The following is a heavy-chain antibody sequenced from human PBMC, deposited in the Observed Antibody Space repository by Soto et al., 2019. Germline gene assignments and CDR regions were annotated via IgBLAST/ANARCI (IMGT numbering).Heavy chain of an antibody. V-gene: IGHV1-69*02. CDR3: XXXXXXXXAXY. CDR2: IIPILGIA. J-gene: IGHJ4*02. Sequence: QVQLVQSGAEVKKPGSSVKVSCKASGGTFSSYTISWVRQAPGQGLEWMGRIIPILGIANYAQKFQGRVTITADKSTSTAYMELSSLRSXXXXXXXXXXXXXXXXAXYWGQGTLVTVSS. CDR1: GGTFSSYT.